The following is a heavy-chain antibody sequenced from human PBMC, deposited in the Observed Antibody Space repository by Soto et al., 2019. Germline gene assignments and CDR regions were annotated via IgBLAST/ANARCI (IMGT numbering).Heavy chain of an antibody. CDR3: AKAPGRVPARDAFDI. CDR1: GFTFSSYA. D-gene: IGHD2-2*01. Sequence: GGSLRLSCAASGFTFSSYAMSWVRQAPGKGLEWVSAISGSGGSTHYADSVKGRFTISRDNSKNTLYLQMNSLRAEGTAVYYCAKAPGRVPARDAFDIWGQGTMVTVSS. CDR2: ISGSGGST. J-gene: IGHJ3*02. V-gene: IGHV3-23*01.